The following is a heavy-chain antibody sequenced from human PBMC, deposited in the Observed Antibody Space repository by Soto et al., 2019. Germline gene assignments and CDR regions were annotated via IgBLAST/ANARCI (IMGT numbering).Heavy chain of an antibody. CDR2: IYYSGST. V-gene: IGHV4-31*03. J-gene: IGHJ3*02. D-gene: IGHD4-17*01. CDR3: AREDAVTTSAFDI. Sequence: SETLSLTCTVSGGSISSGGYYWSWIRQQPGKGLEWIGNIYYSGSTYYNPSLKSRVTISVDTSKNQFSLKLSSVAAADTAVYYCAREDAVTTSAFDIWGQGTMVTVSS. CDR1: GGSISSGGYY.